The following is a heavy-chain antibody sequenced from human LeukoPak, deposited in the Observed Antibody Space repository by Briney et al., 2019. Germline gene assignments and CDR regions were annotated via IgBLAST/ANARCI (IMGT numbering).Heavy chain of an antibody. CDR1: GGSISSGGYY. CDR2: IYYSGST. J-gene: IGHJ3*02. CDR3: AGDRPYPSRRCWAFDI. V-gene: IGHV4-31*03. D-gene: IGHD2-8*01. Sequence: SQTLSLTCTVSGGSISSGGYYWSWIRQHPGKGLEWIGYIYYSGSTYYNPSLKSRVTISVDTSKNQFSLKLSSVTAADTAVYYCAGDRPYPSRRCWAFDIWGQGTMVTVSS.